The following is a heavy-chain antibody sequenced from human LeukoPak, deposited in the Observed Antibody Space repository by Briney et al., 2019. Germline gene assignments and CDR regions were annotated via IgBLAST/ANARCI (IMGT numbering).Heavy chain of an antibody. CDR3: ARDRSAAS. D-gene: IGHD6-13*01. CDR1: GFTFSSYA. J-gene: IGHJ4*02. V-gene: IGHV3-7*03. CDR2: IKQDGSEK. Sequence: GGSLRLSCAASGFTFSSYAMSWVRQAPGKGLEWVANIKQDGSEKYYVDSVKGRFTISRDNAKNSLYLQMNSLRVEDTAVYYCARDRSAASRGQGTLVTVSS.